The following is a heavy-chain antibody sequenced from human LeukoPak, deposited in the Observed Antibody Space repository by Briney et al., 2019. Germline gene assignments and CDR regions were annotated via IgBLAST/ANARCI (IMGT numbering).Heavy chain of an antibody. V-gene: IGHV4-39*01. J-gene: IGHJ5*02. CDR3: ARHEIVVVPAAILCGWFDP. Sequence: SETLSLTCTVSGGSISSSSYYWGWIRQPPGKGLEWIGSIYYSGSTYYNLSLKSRVTISVDTSKNQFSLKLSSVTAADTAVYYCARHEIVVVPAAILCGWFDPWGQGTLVTVSS. CDR1: GGSISSSSYY. D-gene: IGHD2-2*02. CDR2: IYYSGST.